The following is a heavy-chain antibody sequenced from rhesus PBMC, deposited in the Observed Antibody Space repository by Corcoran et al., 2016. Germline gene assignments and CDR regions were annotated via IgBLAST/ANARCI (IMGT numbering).Heavy chain of an antibody. Sequence: EVQLVQSGAEVKKPGATVKISCKASGYTFTDHYLNWVRQAPGTGLEWMGGVDPEDGEADYAQKFQDRVTITADMSTDTAYMELSSLRSEDTAVYYCAREGGSYEDDYGYYTRAEFDYWGQGVLVTVSS. CDR2: VDPEDGEA. CDR1: GYTFTDHY. J-gene: IGHJ4*01. V-gene: IGHV1-111*02. D-gene: IGHD3-9*01. CDR3: AREGGSYEDDYGYYTRAEFDY.